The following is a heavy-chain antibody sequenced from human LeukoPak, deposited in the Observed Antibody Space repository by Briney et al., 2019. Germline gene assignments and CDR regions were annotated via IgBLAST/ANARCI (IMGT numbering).Heavy chain of an antibody. CDR1: GYTFTSYA. V-gene: IGHV1-3*01. J-gene: IGHJ4*02. Sequence: EASVKVSCTASGYTFTSYAMHWVRQAPGQRLEWMGWINAGNGNTKYSQKFQGRVTITRDTSASTAYMELSSLRSEDTAVYYCARDNGRLGSSPFYWGQGTLVTVSS. D-gene: IGHD6-13*01. CDR3: ARDNGRLGSSPFY. CDR2: INAGNGNT.